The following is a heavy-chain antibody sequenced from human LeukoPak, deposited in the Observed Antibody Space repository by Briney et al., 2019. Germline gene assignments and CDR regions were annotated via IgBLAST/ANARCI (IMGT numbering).Heavy chain of an antibody. J-gene: IGHJ6*03. CDR1: GGSFSGYY. CDR3: ARAGYSYGYGYYYMDV. V-gene: IGHV4-34*01. D-gene: IGHD5-18*01. Sequence: SVTLSLTCAVYGGSFSGYYWSWIRQPPGKGLEWIGEINHSGSTNYNPSLKSRVTISVDTSKNQFSLKLSSVTAADTAVYYCARAGYSYGYGYYYMDVWGKGTTVTVSS. CDR2: INHSGST.